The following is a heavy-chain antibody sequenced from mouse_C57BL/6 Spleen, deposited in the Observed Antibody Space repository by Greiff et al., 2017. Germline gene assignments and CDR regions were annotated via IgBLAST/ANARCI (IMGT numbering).Heavy chain of an antibody. CDR2: IWSGGST. J-gene: IGHJ4*01. Sequence: QVQLKQSGPGLVQPSQSLSITCTVSGFSLTSYAVHWVRQSPGKGLEWLGVIWSGGSTDYNAAFISRLSISKDNSKSQVFFKMNSLQADDTAIYYCAKNPDYYGVHYYAMDYWGQGTSVTVSS. D-gene: IGHD1-1*01. V-gene: IGHV2-2*01. CDR3: AKNPDYYGVHYYAMDY. CDR1: GFSLTSYA.